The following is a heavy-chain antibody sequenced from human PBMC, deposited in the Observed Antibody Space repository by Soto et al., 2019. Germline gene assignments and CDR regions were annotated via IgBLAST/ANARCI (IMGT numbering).Heavy chain of an antibody. J-gene: IGHJ5*02. V-gene: IGHV4-61*01. CDR3: AKDSGYNYGYFRWFDP. Sequence: PSETLSLTCTVSGDSITSNSYFWAWFRQPPGKGLEWIGHIFYSGSTNYNPSLKSRVTISVDTSRSQFSLKLSSVTAADTAVYYCAKDSGYNYGYFRWFDPWGQGTLVTVSS. CDR2: IFYSGST. D-gene: IGHD5-18*01. CDR1: GDSITSNSYF.